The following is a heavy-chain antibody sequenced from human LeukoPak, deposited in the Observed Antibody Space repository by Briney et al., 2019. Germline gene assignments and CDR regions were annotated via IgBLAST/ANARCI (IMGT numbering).Heavy chain of an antibody. CDR2: ISSSSSYI. V-gene: IGHV3-21*01. CDR3: ARAWEVTMVRGVIASDFDY. CDR1: EFIFSSYG. J-gene: IGHJ4*02. D-gene: IGHD3-10*01. Sequence: GKSLRLSCTISEFIFSSYGIHWVRQAPGKGLEWVSSISSSSSYIYYADSVKGRFTISRDNAKNSLYLQVNSLRAEDTAVYYCARAWEVTMVRGVIASDFDYWGQGTLVTVSS.